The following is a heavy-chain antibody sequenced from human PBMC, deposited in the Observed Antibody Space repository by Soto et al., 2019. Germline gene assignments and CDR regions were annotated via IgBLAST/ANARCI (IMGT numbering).Heavy chain of an antibody. CDR1: GFTFSSYT. Sequence: QVQLVESGGGVVQPGRSLRLSCAASGFTFSSYTIHWVRQAPGKGLEWVAVISYDGSNKYYADSVKGRFTISRDNSKNRLYMQMNGLRAEDTAVYYCASAALPRSSWDHNFDYWGQGPLVTVSS. CDR2: ISYDGSNK. V-gene: IGHV3-30-3*01. D-gene: IGHD6-13*01. CDR3: ASAALPRSSWDHNFDY. J-gene: IGHJ4*02.